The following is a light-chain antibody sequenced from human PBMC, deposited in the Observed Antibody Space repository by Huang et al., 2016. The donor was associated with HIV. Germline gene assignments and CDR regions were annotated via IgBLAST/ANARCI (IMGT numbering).Light chain of an antibody. Sequence: DVVMTQSPLSLPVTLGQPATISCRSSQSLLYSDGNTYLNWFQQRPGQSPRRLIYKVSNRESGVPDRLSGSWSGTDCTLKISRVEAVYVGIYYCMQGTHWPPTFGQGTKVEIK. CDR1: QSLLYSDGNTY. V-gene: IGKV2-30*01. CDR3: MQGTHWPPT. CDR2: KVS. J-gene: IGKJ1*01.